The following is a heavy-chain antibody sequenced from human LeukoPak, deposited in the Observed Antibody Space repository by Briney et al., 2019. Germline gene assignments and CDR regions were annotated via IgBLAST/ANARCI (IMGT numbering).Heavy chain of an antibody. V-gene: IGHV3-53*01. Sequence: GGSLRLSCAASGFTVSNSYMSWVRQAPGKGLEWASIIYGGGSTYYADSVKGRFTISRDNSKNTLYLQMNSLRPEDTAVYYCARVRSDTSGWYHFDYWGQGTLVTVSS. CDR2: IYGGGST. D-gene: IGHD6-19*01. CDR1: GFTVSNSY. J-gene: IGHJ4*02. CDR3: ARVRSDTSGWYHFDY.